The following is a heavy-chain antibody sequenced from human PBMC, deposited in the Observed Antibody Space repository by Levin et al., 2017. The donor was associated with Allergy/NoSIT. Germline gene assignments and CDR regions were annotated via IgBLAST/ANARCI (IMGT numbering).Heavy chain of an antibody. CDR2: IKSKTDGGTT. CDR3: TTDTSGYSSTLDY. V-gene: IGHV3-15*01. J-gene: IGHJ4*02. Sequence: GESLKISCAASGFTFSNAWMSWVRQAPGKGLEWVGRIKSKTDGGTTDYAAPVKGRFTISGDDSKNTLYLQMNSLKTEDTAVYYCTTDTSGYSSTLDYWGQGTLVTVSS. D-gene: IGHD6-13*01. CDR1: GFTFSNAW.